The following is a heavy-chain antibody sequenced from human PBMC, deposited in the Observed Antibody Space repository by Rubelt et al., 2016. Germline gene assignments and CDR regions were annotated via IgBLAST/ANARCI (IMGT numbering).Heavy chain of an antibody. CDR3: ARARVVRTTIFEY. CDR1: GFSFTAFS. CDR2: VNPNNGAS. V-gene: IGHV1-2*02. J-gene: IGHJ4*02. D-gene: IGHD2-15*01. Sequence: QVQLLQSGAEVRKPGASVRVSCKASGFSFTAFSIHWLRQAPGQGLEWMGNVNPNNGASNLAQNFGGRVTMPTDTSISTAYLSINSLTSAETAVYFCARARVVRTTIFEYGGEGSRVTVSS.